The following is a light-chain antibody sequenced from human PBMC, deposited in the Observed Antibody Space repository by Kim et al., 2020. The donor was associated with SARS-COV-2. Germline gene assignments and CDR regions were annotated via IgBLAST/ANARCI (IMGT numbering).Light chain of an antibody. Sequence: QRVTISCSGCSSNVGRHFVNWYRQRPGTAPKVFIYNDNQRPSGVPARFSGSRSGTSASLAISGLQSEDEADYYCATWDVSLSGWVFGGGTKVTVL. CDR2: NDN. J-gene: IGLJ3*02. CDR3: ATWDVSLSGWV. V-gene: IGLV1-44*01. CDR1: SSNVGRHF.